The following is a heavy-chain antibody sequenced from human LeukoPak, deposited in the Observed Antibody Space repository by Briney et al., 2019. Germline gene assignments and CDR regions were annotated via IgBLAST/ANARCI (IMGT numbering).Heavy chain of an antibody. D-gene: IGHD3-22*01. CDR2: ISSSSSYI. V-gene: IGHV3-21*01. CDR1: GFTFSSYS. J-gene: IGHJ4*02. CDR3: ARVSYYDSRIKDYFDY. Sequence: GGSLRLSCAASGFTFSSYSMNWVRQAPGKGLEWVSSISSSSSYIYYADSVKGRFTISRDNAKNSLYLQMNSLRAEDTAVYYCARVSYYDSRIKDYFDYWGQGILVTVSS.